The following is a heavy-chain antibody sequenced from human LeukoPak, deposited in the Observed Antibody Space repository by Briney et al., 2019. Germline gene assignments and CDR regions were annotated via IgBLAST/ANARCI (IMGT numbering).Heavy chain of an antibody. D-gene: IGHD6-19*01. CDR1: GFTFSSYA. Sequence: GGSLRLSCAASGFTFSSYAMHWVRQAPGKGLEWVAVISYDGSNKYYADSVKGRFTISRDNSKNTLYLQMNSLRAEDTAVYYCARDLDGCSSGWYEGSDYWGQGTLVTVSS. CDR2: ISYDGSNK. J-gene: IGHJ4*02. V-gene: IGHV3-30-3*01. CDR3: ARDLDGCSSGWYEGSDY.